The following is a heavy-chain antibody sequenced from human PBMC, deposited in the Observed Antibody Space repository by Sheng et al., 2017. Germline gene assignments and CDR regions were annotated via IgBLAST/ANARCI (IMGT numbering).Heavy chain of an antibody. CDR2: ISYDGSNK. CDR1: GFTFSSYA. CDR3: ARDSSDFWSGHFDY. V-gene: IGHV3-30*01. D-gene: IGHD3-3*01. Sequence: QVQLVESGGGVVQPGRSLRLSCAASGFTFSSYAMHWVRQAPGKGLEWVAVISYDGSNKYYADSVKGRFTISRDNSKNTLYLQMNSLRAEDTAVYYCARDSSDFWSGHFDYWGQGTLVTVSS. J-gene: IGHJ4*02.